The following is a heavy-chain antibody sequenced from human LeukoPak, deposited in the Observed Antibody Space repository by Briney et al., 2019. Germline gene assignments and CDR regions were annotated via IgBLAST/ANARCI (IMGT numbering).Heavy chain of an antibody. CDR2: IYHSGST. CDR1: GYSISSGYY. J-gene: IGHJ5*02. CDR3: ARRIAVAGTRDYFNWFDP. D-gene: IGHD6-19*01. V-gene: IGHV4-38-2*01. Sequence: PSETLSLTYAVSGYSISSGYYWGWIRQPPGKGLEWIGSIYHSGSTYYNPSLKSRVTISVDTSKNQFSLKLSSVTAADTAVYYCARRIAVAGTRDYFNWFDPWGQGTLVTVSS.